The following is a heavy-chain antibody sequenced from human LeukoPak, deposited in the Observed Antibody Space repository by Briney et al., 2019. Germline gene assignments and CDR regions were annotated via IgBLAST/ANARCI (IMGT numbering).Heavy chain of an antibody. D-gene: IGHD3-3*01. V-gene: IGHV4-30-4*08. CDR2: IHYSGGT. J-gene: IGHJ4*02. CDR3: ARDSRFLEWSADD. CDR1: GGSISSGDYY. Sequence: PSQTLPLTCTDSGGSISSGDYYWCGIHQPPGKGLEWMGYIHYSGGTYYNPSLQGQVTISVDTSKIQYSLKLGSVTAADTGVHYCARDSRFLEWSADDRVQGTEVSVSS.